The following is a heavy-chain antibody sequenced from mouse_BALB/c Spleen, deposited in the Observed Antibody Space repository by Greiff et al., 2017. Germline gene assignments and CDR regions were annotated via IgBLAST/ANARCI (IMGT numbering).Heavy chain of an antibody. D-gene: IGHD2-4*01. V-gene: IGHV1-7*01. CDR1: GYTFTSYW. CDR3: ARPRLPYYAMDY. Sequence: QVHVKQSGAELAKPGASVKMSCKASGYTFTSYWMHWVKQRPGQGLEWIGYINPSTGYTEYNQKFKDKATLTADKSSSTAYMQLSSLTSEDSAVYYCARPRLPYYAMDYWGQGTSVTVSS. J-gene: IGHJ4*01. CDR2: INPSTGYT.